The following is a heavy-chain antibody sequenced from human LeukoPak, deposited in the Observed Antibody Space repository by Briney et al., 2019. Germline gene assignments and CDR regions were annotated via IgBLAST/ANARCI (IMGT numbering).Heavy chain of an antibody. D-gene: IGHD3-10*01. Sequence: GGSLRLSCAASGFTFSSYEMNWVRQAPGKGLEWVSYISIGGSTIYYADSVKGRFTISRDNAKNSLYLQMDSLRAEGTAVYYCARNEWFGEPRMDVWGQGTTVTVSS. J-gene: IGHJ6*02. CDR2: ISIGGSTI. V-gene: IGHV3-48*03. CDR1: GFTFSSYE. CDR3: ARNEWFGEPRMDV.